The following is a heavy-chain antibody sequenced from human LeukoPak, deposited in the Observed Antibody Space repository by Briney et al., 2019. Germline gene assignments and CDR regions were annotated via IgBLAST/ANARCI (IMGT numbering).Heavy chain of an antibody. CDR1: GFTFSSCG. Sequence: GESLKISCAASGFTFSSCGMHWVRQAPGKGLEWVAFIRYDGSNKYYADSVKGRFTISRDNSKNTLYLQMNSLRAEDTAVYYCAKDPRCGGDCYSDDYWGQGTLVTVSS. CDR2: IRYDGSNK. J-gene: IGHJ4*02. CDR3: AKDPRCGGDCYSDDY. V-gene: IGHV3-30*02. D-gene: IGHD2-21*02.